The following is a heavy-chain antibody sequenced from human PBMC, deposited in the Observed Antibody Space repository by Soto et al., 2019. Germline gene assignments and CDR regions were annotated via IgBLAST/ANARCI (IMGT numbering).Heavy chain of an antibody. V-gene: IGHV3-7*05. CDR3: ARDWGAPGRGSALGYYYHFGMDV. CDR1: GFTFSTYW. CDR2: IKEDGSEA. J-gene: IGHJ6*02. D-gene: IGHD3-16*01. Sequence: EVQLVESGGGLVQPGGSLRLSCVASGFTFSTYWMNWVRQAPGKGLEWVANIKEDGSEAYYVDSVKGRFTISRDNAKKSLYLDMNRLRGEDTAVYYCARDWGAPGRGSALGYYYHFGMDVWGQGTTVTVPS.